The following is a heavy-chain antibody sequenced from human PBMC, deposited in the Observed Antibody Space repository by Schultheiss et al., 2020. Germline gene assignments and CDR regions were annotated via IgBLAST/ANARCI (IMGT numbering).Heavy chain of an antibody. CDR2: IYPGDSDT. CDR3: ARQRSGCSGGSCYYRNYYYYSMDV. V-gene: IGHV5-51*01. J-gene: IGHJ6*01. D-gene: IGHD2-15*01. Sequence: GESLKISCKGSGYSFTSYWIGWVRQMPGKGLEWMGIIYPGDSDTRYSPSFQGQVTISADKSISTAYLQWSSLKASDTAMYYCARQRSGCSGGSCYYRNYYYYSMDVWGPGSSATVPS. CDR1: GYSFTSYW.